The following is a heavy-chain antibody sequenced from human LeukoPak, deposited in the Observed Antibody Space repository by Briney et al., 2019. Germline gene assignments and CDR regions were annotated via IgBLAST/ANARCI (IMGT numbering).Heavy chain of an antibody. CDR2: ISPSGDIL. CDR1: GFTFSSHG. V-gene: IGHV3-23*01. Sequence: PGGSLRLSCAASGFTFSSHGMNWVRQAPGKGLEWVSGISPSGDILYYADSVKGQFTISRDNAKDSLYLQMNSLRAEDTAVYYCAELGITMIGGVWGKGTTVTISS. D-gene: IGHD3-10*02. CDR3: AELGITMIGGV. J-gene: IGHJ6*04.